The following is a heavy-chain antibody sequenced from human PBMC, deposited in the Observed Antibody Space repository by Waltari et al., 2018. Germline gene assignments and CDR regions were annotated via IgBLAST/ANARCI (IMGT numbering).Heavy chain of an antibody. J-gene: IGHJ5*02. D-gene: IGHD2-2*01. CDR3: ARLEYQLLDWFDP. CDR1: GYSIISGYY. CDR2: IYHSGRP. V-gene: IGHV4-38-2*01. Sequence: QVQLQESGPGLVKPSETLSLTCAVSGYSIISGYYWGWIRQPPGKGLAWIGSIYHSGRPSFIPTLKRRVTISVDTSTNPFSVKLSSVTAADTAVYYCARLEYQLLDWFDPWGQGTLVTVSS.